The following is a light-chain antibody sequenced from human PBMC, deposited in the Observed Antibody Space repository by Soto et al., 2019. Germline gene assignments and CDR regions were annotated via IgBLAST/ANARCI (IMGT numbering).Light chain of an antibody. J-gene: IGKJ5*01. CDR1: QSLLHSTGYNS. V-gene: IGKV2-28*01. CDR2: LAS. CDR3: MQALQPPPIT. Sequence: DIVMTQSPLSLPVTPGEPASISCSSSQSLLHSTGYNSLDWYLQKPGQSPQLLISLASNRASGVPARFSGSGSGTDFTLKISRVEAEDVGIYYCMQALQPPPITFGQGTRLEIK.